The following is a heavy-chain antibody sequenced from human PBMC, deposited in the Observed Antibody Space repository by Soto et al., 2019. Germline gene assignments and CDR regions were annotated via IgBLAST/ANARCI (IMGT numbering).Heavy chain of an antibody. CDR1: GFTFSDYY. CDR2: ISSSGSTI. J-gene: IGHJ6*02. V-gene: IGHV3-11*01. Sequence: GGSLRLSCAASGFTFSDYYMSWIRQAPGKGLEWVSYISSSGSTIYYADSVKGRFTISRDNAKNSLYLQMNSLRAEDTAVYYCARGESPQYCSGGSCYYYYGMDVWGQGTTVTVSS. CDR3: ARGESPQYCSGGSCYYYYGMDV. D-gene: IGHD2-15*01.